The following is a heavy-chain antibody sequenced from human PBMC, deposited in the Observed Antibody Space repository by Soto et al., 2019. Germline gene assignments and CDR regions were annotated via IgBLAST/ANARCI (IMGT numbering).Heavy chain of an antibody. V-gene: IGHV3-23*01. CDR2: ISVSDAFI. J-gene: IGHJ4*02. CDR1: GFNVGAFA. CDR3: TRETVAGITGLDY. Sequence: PGGSLRLSCAASGFNVGAFAVNWVRQAPGKGLEWVSGISVSDAFIYYADSVRGRFSISRDASENILYLQMNSLRVDDTALYYCTRETVAGITGLDYWGPGTLV. D-gene: IGHD1-20*01.